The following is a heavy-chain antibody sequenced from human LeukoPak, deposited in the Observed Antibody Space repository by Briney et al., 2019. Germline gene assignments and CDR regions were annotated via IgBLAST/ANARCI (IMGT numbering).Heavy chain of an antibody. CDR1: GFAFSSNG. CDR2: IRGSGVYT. CDR3: ATNTSGSYGYFVY. J-gene: IGHJ4*02. Sequence: GGSLRLSCAASGFAFSSNGMSWVRQTPGKGLEWVSVIRGSGVYTLYADSVKGRLTISRDNSKNTLYLQMNSLRAEGTAIYFCATNTSGSYGYFVYWGQGTLVTVSS. D-gene: IGHD1-26*01. V-gene: IGHV3-23*01.